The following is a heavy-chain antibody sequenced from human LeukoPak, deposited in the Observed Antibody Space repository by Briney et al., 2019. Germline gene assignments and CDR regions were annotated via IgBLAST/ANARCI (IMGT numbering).Heavy chain of an antibody. Sequence: SETLSLTCAVYGGSFSGYYWGWIRQPPGKGLEWIGSIYYNGNTNHSPSLKSRVTISVDTSKNQFSLNLGFVTAADTAVYYCARLLCSSTSCYHYSYYGLDVWGQGTTVTVSS. CDR2: IYYNGNT. J-gene: IGHJ6*02. V-gene: IGHV4-34*01. CDR3: ARLLCSSTSCYHYSYYGLDV. CDR1: GGSFSGYY. D-gene: IGHD2-2*01.